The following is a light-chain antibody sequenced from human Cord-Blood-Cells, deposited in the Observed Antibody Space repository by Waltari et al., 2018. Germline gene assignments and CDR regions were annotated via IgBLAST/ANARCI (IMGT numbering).Light chain of an antibody. CDR3: MQALQTPMYT. J-gene: IGKJ2*01. V-gene: IGKV2-28*01. CDR1: QSLLHSNGYNY. Sequence: DIVMTQSPLSLPVTPGEPASISCRSSQSLLHSNGYNYLDWYLQKQGQSPQLLIYLGSTRASGVPDRFSGSGSGTDFTLKISRVEAEDVGVYYCMQALQTPMYTFGQGTKLEIK. CDR2: LGS.